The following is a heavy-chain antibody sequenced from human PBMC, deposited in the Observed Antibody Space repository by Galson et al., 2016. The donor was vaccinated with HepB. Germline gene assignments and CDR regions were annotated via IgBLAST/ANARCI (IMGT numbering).Heavy chain of an antibody. CDR1: GFTFSEHN. J-gene: IGHJ4*02. CDR2: ITTNGDSI. Sequence: SLRLSCAGSGFTFSEHNIHGVRQAPGKGLEYVSGITTNGDSIYYADSVKGRFTISRDSSKNTLYLQMNSLRAEDTAIYYCARDSGTPPPRRGPSSGYWGQGTLITVSS. CDR3: ARDSGTPPPRRGPSSGY. D-gene: IGHD1-26*01. V-gene: IGHV3-64*04.